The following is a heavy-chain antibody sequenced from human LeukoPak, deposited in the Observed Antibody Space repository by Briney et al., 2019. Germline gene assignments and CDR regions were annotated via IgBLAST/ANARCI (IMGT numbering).Heavy chain of an antibody. J-gene: IGHJ4*02. CDR3: ARGQVPYDFWSGYYGYYFDY. D-gene: IGHD3-3*01. Sequence: GGSLRLSCAASGFTFSSYSMNWVRQAPGKGLEWVSSISSSSSYIYYADSVKGRFTISGDNAKNSLYLQMNSLRAEDTAVYYCARGQVPYDFWSGYYGYYFDYWGQGTLVTVSS. CDR2: ISSSSSYI. CDR1: GFTFSSYS. V-gene: IGHV3-21*01.